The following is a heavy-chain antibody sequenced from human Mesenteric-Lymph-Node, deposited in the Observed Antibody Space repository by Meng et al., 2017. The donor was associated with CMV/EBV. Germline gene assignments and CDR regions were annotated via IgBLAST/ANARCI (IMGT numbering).Heavy chain of an antibody. CDR2: ISSDGNFR. J-gene: IGHJ4*02. Sequence: GESLKISCVASGFTFRSYSMNWVRQAPGKGLEWISSISSDGNFRHYADSVKGRFTISRDNAKNSLDLQMISLRDEDTALYYCARIISRRSYDSFDYWGQGTLVTVSS. V-gene: IGHV3-21*01. CDR3: ARIISRRSYDSFDY. D-gene: IGHD3-22*01. CDR1: GFTFRSYS.